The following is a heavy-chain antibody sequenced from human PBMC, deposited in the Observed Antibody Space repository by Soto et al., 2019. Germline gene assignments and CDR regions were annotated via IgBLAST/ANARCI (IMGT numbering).Heavy chain of an antibody. J-gene: IGHJ6*02. V-gene: IGHV3-30*18. Sequence: LRLSCAASGFTFSSYGMHWVRQAPGKGLEWVAVISYDGSNKYYADSVKGRFTISRDNSKNTLYLQMNSLRAEDTAVYYCAKSIVATIPPYYYYYYGMDVWGQGTTVTVSS. CDR1: GFTFSSYG. CDR3: AKSIVATIPPYYYYYYGMDV. D-gene: IGHD5-12*01. CDR2: ISYDGSNK.